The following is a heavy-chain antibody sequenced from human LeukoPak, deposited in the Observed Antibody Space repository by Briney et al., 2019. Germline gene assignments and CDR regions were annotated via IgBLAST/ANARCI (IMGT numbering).Heavy chain of an antibody. CDR2: ISYDGSNK. Sequence: GGSLRLSCAASGFTFSSYAMHWVRRAPGKGLEWVAVISYDGSNKYYADSVKGRFTISRDNSKNTLYLQMNSLRAEDTAVYYCARMVRGVHDAFDIWGQGTMVTVSS. CDR1: GFTFSSYA. D-gene: IGHD3-10*01. V-gene: IGHV3-30-3*01. J-gene: IGHJ3*02. CDR3: ARMVRGVHDAFDI.